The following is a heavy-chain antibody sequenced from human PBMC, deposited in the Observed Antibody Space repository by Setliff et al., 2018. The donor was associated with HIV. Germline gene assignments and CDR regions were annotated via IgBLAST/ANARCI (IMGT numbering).Heavy chain of an antibody. D-gene: IGHD5-18*01. J-gene: IGHJ4*02. CDR2: IYYSGST. CDR3: ARDKRAGYGHGAYDY. V-gene: IGHV4-30-4*08. Sequence: SETLSLTCTVSGGSISSGDYYWSWIRQPPGKGLEWIGYIYYSGSTYYNPSLKSRVTISVDTSKNQFSLKLSSVPAADTAVYYCARDKRAGYGHGAYDYWGQGTLVTVSS. CDR1: GGSISSGDYY.